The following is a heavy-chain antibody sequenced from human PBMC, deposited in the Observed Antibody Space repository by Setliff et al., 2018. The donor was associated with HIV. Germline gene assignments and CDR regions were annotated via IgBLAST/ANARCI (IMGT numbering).Heavy chain of an antibody. Sequence: GGSLRLSCSASGFTFRDYYLSWMRLAPGKGLEWVAYISGSGSTTFYADSVKGRFAISRDNAKNSLYLQMNSLRAEDTAVYYCARDPGSGWYVNRYLDYWGQGTLVTVSS. CDR2: ISGSGSTT. J-gene: IGHJ4*02. CDR1: GFTFRDYY. V-gene: IGHV3-11*04. D-gene: IGHD6-19*01. CDR3: ARDPGSGWYVNRYLDY.